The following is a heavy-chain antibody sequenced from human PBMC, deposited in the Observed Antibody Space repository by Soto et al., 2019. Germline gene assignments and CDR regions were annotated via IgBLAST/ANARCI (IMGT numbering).Heavy chain of an antibody. CDR1: GGSIRSGSHY. CDR2: IYYSGST. D-gene: IGHD2-15*01. Sequence: PSETLSLTCTVSGGSIRSGSHYWSWIRQHPGKGLEWIGYIYYSGSTYYNPSLKSRITISISTSKNQFSLKLTSVTAAVTAVYYCANVVGVVFDFWGQGTLFTVAS. V-gene: IGHV4-31*03. J-gene: IGHJ4*02. CDR3: ANVVGVVFDF.